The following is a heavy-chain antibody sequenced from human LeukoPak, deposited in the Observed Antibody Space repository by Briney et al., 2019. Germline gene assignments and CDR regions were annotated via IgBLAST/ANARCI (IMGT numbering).Heavy chain of an antibody. CDR1: GGSIDTTISF. D-gene: IGHD3-3*02. V-gene: IGHV4-39*02. CDR2: IYYNGDT. CDR3: ARTLSARDWFDP. J-gene: IGHJ5*02. Sequence: SETLSLTCSVSGGSIDTTISFWGWIRQPPGKGLEWIGNIYYNGDTYYNPSLESRVTLSMDTSKNRFSLRLSSVTAADTAVYYCARTLSARDWFDPWGQGTLVTVSS.